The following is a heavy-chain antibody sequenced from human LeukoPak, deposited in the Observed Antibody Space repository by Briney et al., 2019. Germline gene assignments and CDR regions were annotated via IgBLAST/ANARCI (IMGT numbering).Heavy chain of an antibody. D-gene: IGHD3-3*01. CDR1: GDTFTGYY. CDR2: INPNSGGT. J-gene: IGHJ3*02. Sequence: ASVKVSCKASGDTFTGYYMHWVRQAPGQGLEWMGWINPNSGGTNYAQKFQGRVTMTRDTSISTAYMELSRLRSDDTAVYYCAKGGVVIKAAFDIWGQGTMVTVSS. V-gene: IGHV1-2*02. CDR3: AKGGVVIKAAFDI.